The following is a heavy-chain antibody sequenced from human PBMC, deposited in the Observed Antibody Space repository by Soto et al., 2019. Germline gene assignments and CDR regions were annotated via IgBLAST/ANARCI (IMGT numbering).Heavy chain of an antibody. CDR3: ASARTGSRQFVF. CDR2: IYYSGST. CDR1: GGSFSSGDYY. Sequence: QVQLQASGPGLVKPSQTLSLTCTVSGGSFSSGDYYWSWIRQPPGKALEWIGYIYYSGSTYYNPSLESRLTISLDPSKNHFSLRLTSVTAADTALYYCASARTGSRQFVFWGQGNLVTVSS. J-gene: IGHJ4*02. V-gene: IGHV4-30-4*01.